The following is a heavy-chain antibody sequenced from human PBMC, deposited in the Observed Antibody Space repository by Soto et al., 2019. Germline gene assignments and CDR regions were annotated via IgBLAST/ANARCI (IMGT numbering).Heavy chain of an antibody. CDR1: GNTFTSYA. V-gene: IGHV1-3*01. Sequence: ASVKVSCKASGNTFTSYAMHWVRPAPGQRLEWMGWINAGNGNTKYSQKFQGRVTITRDTSASTVYMELSSLRSEDTAVYYCAGTGWLRLGYYYYGMDVWGQGTTVTVS. D-gene: IGHD5-12*01. CDR2: INAGNGNT. J-gene: IGHJ6*02. CDR3: AGTGWLRLGYYYYGMDV.